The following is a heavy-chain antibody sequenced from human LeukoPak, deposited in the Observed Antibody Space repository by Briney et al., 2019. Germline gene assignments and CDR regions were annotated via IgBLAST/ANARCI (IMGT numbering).Heavy chain of an antibody. V-gene: IGHV3-11*01. J-gene: IGHJ3*02. D-gene: IGHD3-9*01. CDR2: ISGSGTTI. Sequence: PGGSLRLSCAASGFTFSDYYMSWIRQAPGKGLEWLSYISGSGTTIYYADSVKGRFTISRDNAKDSLYLQMNSLRAEDTVVYYCARSTTHYDILTGYSDAFDIWGQGTMVTVS. CDR3: ARSTTHYDILTGYSDAFDI. CDR1: GFTFSDYY.